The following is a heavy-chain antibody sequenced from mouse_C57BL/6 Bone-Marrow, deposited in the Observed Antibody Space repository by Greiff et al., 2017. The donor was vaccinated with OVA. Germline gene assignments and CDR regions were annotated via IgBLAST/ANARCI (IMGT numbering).Heavy chain of an antibody. D-gene: IGHD4-1*01. CDR2: IRSKSNNYAT. Sequence: DVMLVESGGGLVQPKGSLKLSCAASGFSFNTYAMNWVRQAPGKGLEWVARIRSKSNNYATYYADSVKDRFTISRDDSESMLYLQMNNLKTEDTAMYYCVRGGTGTWYFDVWGTGTTVTVSS. V-gene: IGHV10-1*01. CDR3: VRGGTGTWYFDV. J-gene: IGHJ1*03. CDR1: GFSFNTYA.